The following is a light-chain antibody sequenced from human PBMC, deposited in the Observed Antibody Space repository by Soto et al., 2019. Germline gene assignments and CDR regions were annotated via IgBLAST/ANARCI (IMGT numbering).Light chain of an antibody. Sequence: EIVVTQSPGTLSLSPGERATLSCRASQSVSSSYLAWYLQKPGQAPRLLIYGASSRATGIPDRFSGSGSGTDFTLTISRLEPEDFAVYYCHQYGSSPPYTFGQGTKLEI. V-gene: IGKV3-20*01. J-gene: IGKJ2*01. CDR2: GAS. CDR1: QSVSSSY. CDR3: HQYGSSPPYT.